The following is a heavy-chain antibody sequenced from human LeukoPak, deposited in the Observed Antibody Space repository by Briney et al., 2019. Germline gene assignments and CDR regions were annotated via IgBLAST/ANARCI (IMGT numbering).Heavy chain of an antibody. V-gene: IGHV1-2*02. CDR3: ARNGEI. Sequence: GASVKVSCKAAGYTFTGYYMHWMRQAPGQGPEWMGWINWNSGDTIYAQKFQGRVTMTRDTSISTAYMELSRLTYDDTAVYYCARNGEIWGQGTLVTVSS. CDR2: INWNSGDT. J-gene: IGHJ4*02. CDR1: GYTFTGYY. D-gene: IGHD3-10*01.